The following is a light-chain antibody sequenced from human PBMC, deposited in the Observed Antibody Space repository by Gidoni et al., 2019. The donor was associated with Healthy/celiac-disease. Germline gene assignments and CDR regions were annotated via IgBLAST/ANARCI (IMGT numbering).Light chain of an antibody. J-gene: IGKJ3*01. Sequence: TVMTETPLYPPVTPAAPTSISCRSSQSLLHSNGYNSLDWYLQKPGQSPQLLIYFGSNRASLFPDRFSGSGSGTDFTLKISRVEAEDVGVYYCMQARQTPLTFGPXTKVEIK. CDR2: FGS. CDR3: MQARQTPLT. V-gene: IGKV2-28*01. CDR1: QSLLHSNGYNS.